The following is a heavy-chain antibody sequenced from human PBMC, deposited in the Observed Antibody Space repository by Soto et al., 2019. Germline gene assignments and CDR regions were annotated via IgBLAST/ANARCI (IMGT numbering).Heavy chain of an antibody. Sequence: SVKVSCKASGGTFSSYAISWVRQAPGQGLEWMGGIIPIFGTANYAQKFQVRVTITADESTSTAYMELSSLRSEDTAVYYCAGDGRSGSYYYYGMDVWGQGTTVTVSS. CDR3: AGDGRSGSYYYYGMDV. J-gene: IGHJ6*02. V-gene: IGHV1-69*13. CDR2: IIPIFGTA. CDR1: GGTFSSYA. D-gene: IGHD1-26*01.